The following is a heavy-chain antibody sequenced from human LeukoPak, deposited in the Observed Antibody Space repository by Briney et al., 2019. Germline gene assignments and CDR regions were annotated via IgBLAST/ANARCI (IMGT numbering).Heavy chain of an antibody. CDR2: ISYDGSNK. Sequence: GGSLRLSCAAPGFTFSSYGMHWVRQAPGKGLEWVAVISYDGSNKYYADSVKGRFTISRDNSKNTLYLQMNSLRAEDTAVYYCAKANDYGDLFDYWGQGTLVTVSS. J-gene: IGHJ4*02. V-gene: IGHV3-30*18. CDR1: GFTFSSYG. CDR3: AKANDYGDLFDY. D-gene: IGHD4-17*01.